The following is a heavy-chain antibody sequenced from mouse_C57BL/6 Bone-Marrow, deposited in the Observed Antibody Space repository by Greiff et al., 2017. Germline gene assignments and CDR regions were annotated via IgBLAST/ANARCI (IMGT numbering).Heavy chain of an antibody. CDR2: IDPENGDT. CDR3: TTYYYGYYFDY. Sequence: VQLQQSGAELVRPGASVKLSCTASGFNIKDDYMHWVKQRPEQGLEWIGWIDPENGDTEYASKFQGKATITADTSSNTAYLQLSSLTSEDTAVYYCTTYYYGYYFDYWGRGTTLTVSS. D-gene: IGHD1-1*01. J-gene: IGHJ2*01. V-gene: IGHV14-4*01. CDR1: GFNIKDDY.